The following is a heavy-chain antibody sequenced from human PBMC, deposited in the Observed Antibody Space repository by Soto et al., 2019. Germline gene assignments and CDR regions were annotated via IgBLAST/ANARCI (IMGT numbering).Heavy chain of an antibody. CDR3: ARRSPGRTYAFHI. Sequence: QVQLQQWGAGLLKPSETLSLTCAVDGGSFSGYYWTWIRQPPGKRLQWIGDINHNGVSNYNPSLESRVTISLDTSQNQFSLKLTCVSAADTAVFYCARRSPGRTYAFHIWGQGTVVTVSS. D-gene: IGHD1-26*01. J-gene: IGHJ3*02. CDR1: GGSFSGYY. V-gene: IGHV4-34*01. CDR2: INHNGVS.